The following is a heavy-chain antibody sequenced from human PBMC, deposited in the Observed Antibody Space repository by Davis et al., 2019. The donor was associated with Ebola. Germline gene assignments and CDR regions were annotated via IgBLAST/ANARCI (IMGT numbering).Heavy chain of an antibody. D-gene: IGHD5-24*01. V-gene: IGHV4-59*11. CDR3: AREGDGYNSPSFDY. Sequence: PSETLSLTCTVSGGSISSHYWSWIRQSPGKGLEWIGQINYRGNTNQNPSLKSRVTLSRDTSKNQFSLKLNSVTAADTAVYYCAREGDGYNSPSFDYWGQGNLVTVSS. CDR1: GGSISSHY. CDR2: INYRGNT. J-gene: IGHJ4*02.